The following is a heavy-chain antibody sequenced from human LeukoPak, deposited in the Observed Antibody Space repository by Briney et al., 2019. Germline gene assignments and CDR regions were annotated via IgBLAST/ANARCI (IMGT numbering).Heavy chain of an antibody. CDR1: GGSISNYY. CDR2: IYYSGTT. Sequence: SETLSLTCTVSGGSISNYYWNWIRQPPGKGLEWIGYIYYSGTTNYNPSLKSRVSISVDTSKNQFSLKLSPVTAADTAVYYCARGRPWPLWIQLWAYFDYWGQGTLVTVSS. J-gene: IGHJ4*02. V-gene: IGHV4-59*12. CDR3: ARGRPWPLWIQLWAYFDY. D-gene: IGHD5-18*01.